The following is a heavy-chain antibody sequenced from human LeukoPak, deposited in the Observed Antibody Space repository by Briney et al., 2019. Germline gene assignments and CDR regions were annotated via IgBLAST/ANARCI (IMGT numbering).Heavy chain of an antibody. V-gene: IGHV4-4*02. J-gene: IGHJ4*01. CDR2: VHKSGSS. D-gene: IGHD1-26*01. CDR3: AREIVGAPTPGAY. Sequence: PSETLSLTCAVSTDSTTRNWWSWVRQPPAKGLEWIGEVHKSGSSNYYPSLQSRVTISIDKSKNQIALELTSVTAADTAVHYCAREIVGAPTPGAYWGQEPWSPSPQ. CDR1: TDSTTRNW.